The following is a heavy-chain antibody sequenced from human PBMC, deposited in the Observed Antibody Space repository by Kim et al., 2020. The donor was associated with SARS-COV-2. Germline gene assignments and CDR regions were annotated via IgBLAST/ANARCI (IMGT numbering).Heavy chain of an antibody. J-gene: IGHJ4*02. D-gene: IGHD3-10*01. CDR3: ARKTINGFSPFDD. V-gene: IGHV4-28*01. Sequence: YNPSLKSRVTLSVDTSNKQFYLNLSTVTGADTAVYYCARKTINGFSPFDDWGRGTLVTVSS.